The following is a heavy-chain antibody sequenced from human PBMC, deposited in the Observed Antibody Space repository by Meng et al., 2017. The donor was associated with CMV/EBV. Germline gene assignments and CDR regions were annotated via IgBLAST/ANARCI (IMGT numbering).Heavy chain of an antibody. D-gene: IGHD1-26*01. CDR1: GFTFSTYA. CDR2: ISYDESNK. Sequence: GRSLRLSCAASGFTFSTYAMHWVRHAPGKGLEWVAVISYDESNKYYADSVKGRFTISRDNSKNTLYLQMSSLRAEDTAVYYCARGLESGTQRGFFDGWGQGTLVTVSS. J-gene: IGHJ4*02. V-gene: IGHV3-30*04. CDR3: ARGLESGTQRGFFDG.